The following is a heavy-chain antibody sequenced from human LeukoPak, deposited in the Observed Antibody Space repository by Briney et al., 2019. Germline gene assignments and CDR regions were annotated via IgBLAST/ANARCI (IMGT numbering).Heavy chain of an antibody. Sequence: SETLSLTCTVSGGSISTYYWSWIRQPPGKGLEWIGYIYYTGSTNYSPSLKSRVTISVDTSKNQFSLKLDSVTAADTAVYYCARSSGYYYVDFDSWGQGTLVTVSS. CDR2: IYYTGST. J-gene: IGHJ4*02. V-gene: IGHV4-59*08. CDR1: GGSISTYY. D-gene: IGHD3-22*01. CDR3: ARSSGYYYVDFDS.